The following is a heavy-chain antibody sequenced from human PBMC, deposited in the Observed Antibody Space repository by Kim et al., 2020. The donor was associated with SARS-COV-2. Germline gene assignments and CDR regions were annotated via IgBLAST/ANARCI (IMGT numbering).Heavy chain of an antibody. CDR3: ARDPLGDGYSFSDY. Sequence: GGSLRLSCAASELTVSSNHMNWVRQAPGKGLEWVSVIYSGGTTSYADSVKGRFTISRDSTKNTVNLQMNSLGADDAAVYYCARDPLGDGYSFSDYWGQGTLVTVSS. CDR1: ELTVSSNH. D-gene: IGHD4-4*01. V-gene: IGHV3-53*01. CDR2: IYSGGTT. J-gene: IGHJ4*02.